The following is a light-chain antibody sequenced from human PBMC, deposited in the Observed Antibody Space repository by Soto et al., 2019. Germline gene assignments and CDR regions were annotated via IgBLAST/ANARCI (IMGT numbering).Light chain of an antibody. CDR3: QQANSYFQT. CDR1: QSVSNW. J-gene: IGKJ1*01. V-gene: IGKV1-5*01. CDR2: DAS. Sequence: DIQMTQSRSTLSASVGERVTITCRASQSVSNWLAWYQQKPGKAPKLLIYDASSVESGVPSRFSGSGSGTEFTLTISSLQPDDFATYYCQQANSYFQTFGQGTKVDIK.